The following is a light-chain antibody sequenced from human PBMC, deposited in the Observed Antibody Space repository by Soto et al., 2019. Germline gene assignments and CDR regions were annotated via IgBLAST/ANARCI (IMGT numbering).Light chain of an antibody. V-gene: IGLV1-40*01. Sequence: QSVLTQPPSVSGAPGHRVTISCTGSSSNIGAGYDVHWYQQLPGTAPKLLIYGNSNRPSGVPDRFSGSKSGTSASLAITGLRAEDEADYYCQSYDSCLSGTVVFGGGTKLTVL. CDR2: GNS. J-gene: IGLJ2*01. CDR3: QSYDSCLSGTVV. CDR1: SSNIGAGYD.